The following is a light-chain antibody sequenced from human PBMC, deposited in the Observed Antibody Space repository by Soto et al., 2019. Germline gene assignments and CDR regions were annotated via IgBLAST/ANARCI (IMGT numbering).Light chain of an antibody. CDR1: SSNVGSYKL. CDR3: CSSGGSPKYV. Sequence: QSALTQPAPVSGSPGQSITISCTGTSSNVGSYKLVSWYQQHPGKAPKLMIFEVNKRPSGVSNRFSGSKFGNTASLTISGLKVEDEADYYCCSSGGSPKYVFGTGTKVTVL. V-gene: IGLV2-23*02. J-gene: IGLJ1*01. CDR2: EVN.